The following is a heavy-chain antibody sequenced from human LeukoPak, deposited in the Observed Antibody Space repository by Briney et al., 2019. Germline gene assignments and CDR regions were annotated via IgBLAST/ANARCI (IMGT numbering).Heavy chain of an antibody. CDR1: GFTFSSHW. Sequence: GGSLRLSCAASGFTFSSHWMHWVRQAPGKGLVWVSRINSDGSSTIYADSVKGRFTISRDNAKNTLYLQMNSLRAEDTAVYYCARDTPQPDLVVPAATGTAYNWFDPWGQGTLVTVSS. CDR3: ARDTPQPDLVVPAATGTAYNWFDP. V-gene: IGHV3-74*01. J-gene: IGHJ5*02. D-gene: IGHD2-2*01. CDR2: INSDGSST.